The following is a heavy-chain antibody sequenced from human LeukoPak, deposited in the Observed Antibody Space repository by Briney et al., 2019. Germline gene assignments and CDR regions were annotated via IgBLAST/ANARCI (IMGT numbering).Heavy chain of an antibody. Sequence: PSETLFLTCTVSGGSISSYYWSWIRQPPGKGLEWIGYIYYSGSTNYNPSLKSRVTISVDTSKNQFSLKLSSVTAADTAVYYCARGYDWGGIYYYGMDVWGQGTTVTVSS. CDR2: IYYSGST. CDR3: ARGYDWGGIYYYGMDV. CDR1: GGSISSYY. V-gene: IGHV4-59*01. D-gene: IGHD5-12*01. J-gene: IGHJ6*02.